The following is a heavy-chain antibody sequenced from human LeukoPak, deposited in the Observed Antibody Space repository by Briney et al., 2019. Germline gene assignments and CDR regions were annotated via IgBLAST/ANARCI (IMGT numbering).Heavy chain of an antibody. V-gene: IGHV3-23*01. CDR2: INNSGGTT. D-gene: IGHD3-9*01. CDR1: GFTFSSYA. J-gene: IGHJ4*02. CDR3: AKSAGYPRDYFDY. Sequence: GGSLRLSCAASGFTFSSYAMSWVRQAPGKGLEWVSTINNSGGTTYYADSVKGRFTISSDNSKNTLYLQMNSLRADDTAVYYCAKSAGYPRDYFDYWGQGTLVTVSS.